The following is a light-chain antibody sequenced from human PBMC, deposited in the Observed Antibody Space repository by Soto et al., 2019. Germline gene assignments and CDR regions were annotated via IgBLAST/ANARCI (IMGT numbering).Light chain of an antibody. V-gene: IGKV3-11*01. CDR3: QQRSNWPRIT. Sequence: EIVMTQSPATLSVSPGERAILSCRASQTVTNNLAWYQQKPGQAPRLLIYDASNRATGIPARFSGSGSGTDFTLTISSLEPEDFAVYYCQQRSNWPRITFGQGTRLEIK. CDR1: QTVTNN. CDR2: DAS. J-gene: IGKJ5*01.